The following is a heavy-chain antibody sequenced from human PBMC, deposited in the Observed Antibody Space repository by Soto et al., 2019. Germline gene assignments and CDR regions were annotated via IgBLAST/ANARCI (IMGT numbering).Heavy chain of an antibody. D-gene: IGHD3-10*01. J-gene: IGHJ5*02. CDR2: IKSKTGGGTT. V-gene: IGHV3-15*01. CDR3: TTAFITMVRGVIVP. Sequence: EVQLVESGGGLVEPGGSLTLSCAASGFTFSNAWMSWVRQAPGKGLEWVGRIKSKTGGGTTDYVAPVKGRFTISRDDSKNTLYLQMNSLKTGDTAVYYCTTAFITMVRGVIVPWGQGTLVTVSS. CDR1: GFTFSNAW.